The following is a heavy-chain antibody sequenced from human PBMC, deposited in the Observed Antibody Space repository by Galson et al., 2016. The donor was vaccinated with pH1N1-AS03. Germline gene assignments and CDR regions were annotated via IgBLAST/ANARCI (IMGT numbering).Heavy chain of an antibody. Sequence: CAISGDSVSSDTAAWNWIRQSPARGLEWLGRTYYRSKWYRWYNEYAVFVEGRIIIRPDTSKNQVSLQLSSVTPEDTAVYDCARDHLGAGPAFDYWGQVILVTVSS. CDR1: GDSVSSDTAA. D-gene: IGHD1-26*01. CDR2: TYYRSKWYRWYN. CDR3: ARDHLGAGPAFDY. V-gene: IGHV6-1*01. J-gene: IGHJ4*02.